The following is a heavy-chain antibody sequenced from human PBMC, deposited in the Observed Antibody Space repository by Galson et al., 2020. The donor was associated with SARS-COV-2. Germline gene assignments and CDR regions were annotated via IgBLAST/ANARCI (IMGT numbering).Heavy chain of an antibody. Sequence: GGSLRLSCAASGFTFSDHFMDWDRQAPGKGLERVGRSRNQAKGYTTDHAASVKGRFTISRDESKNSLYLQMNSLKTEDKAVYYCVSLYTGSWYDDYWGQGTLVTVSS. J-gene: IGHJ4*02. CDR3: VSLYTGSWYDDY. CDR2: SRNQAKGYTT. CDR1: GFTFSDHF. D-gene: IGHD6-13*01. V-gene: IGHV3-72*01.